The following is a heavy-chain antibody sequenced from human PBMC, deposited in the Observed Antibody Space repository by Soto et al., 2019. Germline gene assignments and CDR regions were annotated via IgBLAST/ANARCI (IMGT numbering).Heavy chain of an antibody. J-gene: IGHJ6*03. Sequence: GGSLRLSCAASGFTFSSYAMSWVRQAPGKGLEWVSAISGSGGSTYYADSVKGRFTISRDNSKNTLYLQMNSLRAEDTAVYYCAKGGTVRGSFNYYYYYYMDVWGKGTTVTVSS. D-gene: IGHD3-10*01. CDR3: AKGGTVRGSFNYYYYYYMDV. CDR1: GFTFSSYA. CDR2: ISGSGGST. V-gene: IGHV3-23*01.